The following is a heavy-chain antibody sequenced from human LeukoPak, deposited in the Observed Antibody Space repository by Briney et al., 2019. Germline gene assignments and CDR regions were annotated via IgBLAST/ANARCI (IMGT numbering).Heavy chain of an antibody. J-gene: IGHJ4*02. CDR2: ISYDGSNK. CDR1: GFTFSSYA. D-gene: IGHD5/OR15-5a*01. CDR3: ARDVFLY. V-gene: IGHV3-30-3*01. Sequence: GGSLRLSCAASGFTFSSYAMHWVRQAPGKGLEWVAVISYDGSNKYYADSVKGRFTVSRDNSKNTLYLRMNSLRAEDTAVYYCARDVFLYGGQGTLVTVSS.